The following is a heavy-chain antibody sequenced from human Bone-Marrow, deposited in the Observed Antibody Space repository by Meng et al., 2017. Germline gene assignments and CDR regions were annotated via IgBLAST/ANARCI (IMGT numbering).Heavy chain of an antibody. CDR3: ARATGSYYNPTLYFDY. CDR1: GGSISSSSYY. D-gene: IGHD3-10*01. V-gene: IGHV4-39*07. J-gene: IGHJ4*02. CDR2: IYYSGST. Sequence: GSLRLSCTASGGSISSSSYYWGWIRQPPGKGLEWIGSIYYSGSTYYNPSLKSRVTISVDTSKNQFSLKLSSVTAADTAVYYCARATGSYYNPTLYFDYWGQGTLVTVSS.